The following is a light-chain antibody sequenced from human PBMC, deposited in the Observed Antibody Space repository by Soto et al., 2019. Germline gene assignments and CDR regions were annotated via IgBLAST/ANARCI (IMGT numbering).Light chain of an antibody. J-gene: IGKJ2*01. CDR2: DTS. CDR3: QQRSYWPET. V-gene: IGKV3-11*01. Sequence: EIVLTQSPATLSLSPGDRGALSCRASQSVGSHLAWYEQKPGQAPRLLIYDTSNRATGVPVRFSGSGSETDFTLTISSLEPEDFAVYYCQQRSYWPETFGQGTKLEIK. CDR1: QSVGSH.